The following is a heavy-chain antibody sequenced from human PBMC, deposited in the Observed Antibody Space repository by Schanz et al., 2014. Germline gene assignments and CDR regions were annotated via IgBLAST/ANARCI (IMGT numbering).Heavy chain of an antibody. CDR1: GGSISSATYY. Sequence: QVQLQESGPGLVKPSQTLSLTCTVSGGSISSATYYWSWIRQPAGKALEWVGRVFPNGITNYNPSLKSRVPISLDTSKNQFSLPRTSLTAADTAVYYCARDTTWRLDLWGRGTLXTVSS. V-gene: IGHV4-61*02. CDR3: ARDTTWRLDL. J-gene: IGHJ2*01. D-gene: IGHD1-1*01. CDR2: VFPNGIT.